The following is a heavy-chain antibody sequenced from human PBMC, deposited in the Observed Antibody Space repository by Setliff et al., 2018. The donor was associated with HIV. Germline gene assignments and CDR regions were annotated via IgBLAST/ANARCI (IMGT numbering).Heavy chain of an antibody. J-gene: IGHJ4*02. D-gene: IGHD3-16*01. CDR1: GFTFNSYS. V-gene: IGHV3-48*04. CDR2: ISSSGSTI. CDR3: ARSGGTMPYY. Sequence: GGSLRLSCAASGFTFNSYSMNWVRQAPGKGLEWVSSISSSGSTIYYADSVKGRFTISRDNAKNSLYLQMNSLRAEDTAVYYCARSGGTMPYYWGQGTLVTVSS.